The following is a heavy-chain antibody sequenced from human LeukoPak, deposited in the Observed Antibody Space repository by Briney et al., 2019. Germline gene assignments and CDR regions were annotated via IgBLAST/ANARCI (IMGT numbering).Heavy chain of an antibody. CDR1: GFTLSSYS. J-gene: IGHJ4*02. D-gene: IGHD3-22*01. Sequence: GGSLRLSCAASGFTLSSYSMNWVRQAPGKGLEWVSYISSSSSTIYYADSVKGRFTISRDNSKNTLYLQMNSLRAEDTAVYYCARARLVVTLYYFDYWGQGTLVTVSS. V-gene: IGHV3-48*01. CDR3: ARARLVVTLYYFDY. CDR2: ISSSSSTI.